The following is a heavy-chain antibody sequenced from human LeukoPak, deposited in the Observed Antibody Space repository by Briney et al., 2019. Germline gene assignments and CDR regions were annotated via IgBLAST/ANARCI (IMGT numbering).Heavy chain of an antibody. J-gene: IGHJ4*02. D-gene: IGHD6-19*01. CDR3: AKDSSGSYARFDS. CDR1: GFSFRGYA. Sequence: GRSLRLSCKASGFSFRGYAMHWVRQAPGKGLEWVTFISYDGSRSYYIDSVKGRFTISRDNSKNTLYLQMNSLRLEDTAIYYCAKDSSGSYARFDSWGQGTLVTVSS. V-gene: IGHV3-30*18. CDR2: ISYDGSRS.